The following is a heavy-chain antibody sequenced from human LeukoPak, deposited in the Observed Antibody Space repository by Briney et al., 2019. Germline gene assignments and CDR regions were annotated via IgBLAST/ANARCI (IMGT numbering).Heavy chain of an antibody. Sequence: PGRSLRLSCAASGFTFSSYGMHWVRQAPGKGLEWVAVISYDGSNKYYADSVKGRFTISRDNSKNTLYLQMNSLRAEDTAVYYCARDFPNVWGSYRNRGFDYWGQGTLVTVSS. D-gene: IGHD3-16*02. CDR3: ARDFPNVWGSYRNRGFDY. CDR2: ISYDGSNK. V-gene: IGHV3-30*03. CDR1: GFTFSSYG. J-gene: IGHJ4*02.